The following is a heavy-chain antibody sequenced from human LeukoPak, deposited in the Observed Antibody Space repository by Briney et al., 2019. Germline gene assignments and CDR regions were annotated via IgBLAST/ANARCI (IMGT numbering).Heavy chain of an antibody. CDR3: ARDNSGYYNFDH. CDR1: GGSISSSGYY. J-gene: IGHJ4*02. CDR2: IYYTGST. V-gene: IGHV4-39*02. D-gene: IGHD3-22*01. Sequence: SETLSLTCAVSGGSISSSGYYWGWIRQPPGKGLEWIGSIYYTGSTYYNPSLKSRVTISADTSNKEFSLKLSPVTAADTAVYFCARDNSGYYNFDHWGQGALVTVSS.